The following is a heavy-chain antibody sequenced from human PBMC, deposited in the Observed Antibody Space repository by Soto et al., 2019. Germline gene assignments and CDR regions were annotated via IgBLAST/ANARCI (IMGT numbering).Heavy chain of an antibody. CDR2: IYHSGNT. J-gene: IGHJ4*02. Sequence: SETLSLTCAVSGGSISSGGYSWSWIRQPPGKSLEWIGYIYHSGNTYYNPSLKSRVTISVDRSKNQFSLKLSSVTAADAAVYYCARAQTYGDYGRYFDYWGQGTLVTVSS. D-gene: IGHD4-17*01. CDR1: GGSISSGGYS. V-gene: IGHV4-30-2*01. CDR3: ARAQTYGDYGRYFDY.